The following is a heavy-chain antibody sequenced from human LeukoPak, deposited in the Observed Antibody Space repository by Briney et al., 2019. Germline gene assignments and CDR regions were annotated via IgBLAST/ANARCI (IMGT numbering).Heavy chain of an antibody. CDR3: AKDLTYSSGHDY. Sequence: GGSLRLSCAASGFTFSSYAMNWVRQAPGKGLEWVSGISGSGGTTYYADSVKGRFTISRDNSKNTLYLQMNSLRVEDTAVYYCAKDLTYSSGHDYRGQGTLVTVSS. J-gene: IGHJ4*02. CDR1: GFTFSSYA. D-gene: IGHD6-19*01. CDR2: ISGSGGTT. V-gene: IGHV3-23*01.